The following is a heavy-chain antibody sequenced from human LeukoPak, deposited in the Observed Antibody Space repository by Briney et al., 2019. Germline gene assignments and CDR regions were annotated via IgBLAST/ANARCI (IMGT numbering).Heavy chain of an antibody. Sequence: ASVKVSCKASDYSFTRYGITWVRQAPGQGLEWMGWISAYNGNTNYAQKLQGRVTMTTDTSTSTAYMELRSLRSDDTAVYYCASPAYGDHPFDYWGQGTLVTVSS. D-gene: IGHD4-17*01. CDR3: ASPAYGDHPFDY. V-gene: IGHV1-18*01. CDR1: DYSFTRYG. J-gene: IGHJ4*02. CDR2: ISAYNGNT.